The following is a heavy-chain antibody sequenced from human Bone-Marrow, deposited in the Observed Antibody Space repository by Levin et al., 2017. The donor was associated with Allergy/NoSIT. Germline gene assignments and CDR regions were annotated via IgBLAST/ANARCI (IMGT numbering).Heavy chain of an antibody. Sequence: SGPTLVKPTQTLTLTCTFSGFSLSTTGVGVGWIRQPPGKALEWLALIYWDDDKRYNPSLKTRVTVTKGTSENQVVLSLTNLDPVDTATYYCVEGSMVGWGVDYWGQGGLVTVSS. CDR3: VEGSMVGWGVDY. CDR2: IYWDDDK. D-gene: IGHD4/OR15-4a*01. V-gene: IGHV2-5*02. J-gene: IGHJ4*02. CDR1: GFSLSTTGVG.